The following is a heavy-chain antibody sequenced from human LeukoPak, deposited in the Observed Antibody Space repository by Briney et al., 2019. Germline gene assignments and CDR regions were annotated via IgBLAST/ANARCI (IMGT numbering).Heavy chain of an antibody. Sequence: SVKVSCKASGGTFSSYAISWVRQAPGQGLEWMGRIIPILGIANYAQKFQGRVTITADKSTSTAYMELSSLRSEDTAAYYCATGITMVRGVIKNDYWGQGTLVTVSS. V-gene: IGHV1-69*04. CDR1: GGTFSSYA. D-gene: IGHD3-10*01. CDR3: ATGITMVRGVIKNDY. CDR2: IIPILGIA. J-gene: IGHJ4*02.